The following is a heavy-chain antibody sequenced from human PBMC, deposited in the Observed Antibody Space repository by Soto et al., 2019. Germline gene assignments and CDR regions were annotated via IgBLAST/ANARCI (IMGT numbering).Heavy chain of an antibody. CDR1: DSPLVPLL. CDR3: ARDGDYFFDY. V-gene: IGHV1-58*01. CDR2: GST. Sequence: ASVKSPASLLDSPLVPLLCSGCDRLVDNALSGGSTSYAQKFQGRVTMTRDTSTSTVYMELSSLRSEDTAVYYCARDGDYFFDYWGQGTLVTVSS. D-gene: IGHD2-21*02. J-gene: IGHJ4*02.